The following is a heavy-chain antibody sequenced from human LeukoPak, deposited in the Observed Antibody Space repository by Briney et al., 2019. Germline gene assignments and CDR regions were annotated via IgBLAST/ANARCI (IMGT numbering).Heavy chain of an antibody. CDR3: ARKRILRFLEWFHGMDV. Sequence: ASVKVSCKASGYTFTSYYIHWVRQAPGQGLEWMGIIDPSGGSTNYVQKFQGRVTMTTDTSTSTVYMELSSLRSEDTAVYYCARKRILRFLEWFHGMDVWGQGTTVTVSS. J-gene: IGHJ6*02. D-gene: IGHD3-3*01. CDR2: IDPSGGST. V-gene: IGHV1-46*01. CDR1: GYTFTSYY.